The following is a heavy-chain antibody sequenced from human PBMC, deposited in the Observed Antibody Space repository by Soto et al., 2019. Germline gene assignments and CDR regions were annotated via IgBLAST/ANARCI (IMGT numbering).Heavy chain of an antibody. V-gene: IGHV4-34*01. D-gene: IGHD4-17*01. CDR3: ARGGDYGYNY. CDR2: INHRGST. J-gene: IGHJ4*02. Sequence: QVQLQQWGAGLLTPSEPLSLTCAVYGGSFSGYYWSWIRQHPGKGLEWIGEINHRGSTNYNTSLKSRVTISVDTTKKQCTLKLSSVTAADTAVYYCARGGDYGYNYMGQGTLVTVYS. CDR1: GGSFSGYY.